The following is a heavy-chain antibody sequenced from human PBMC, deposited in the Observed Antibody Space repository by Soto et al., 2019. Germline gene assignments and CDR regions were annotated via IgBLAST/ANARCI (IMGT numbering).Heavy chain of an antibody. V-gene: IGHV4-34*01. CDR3: EKTTIFGEADY. Sequence: SETLSLTCAVYGGSFSGYYWSWIRQPPGKGLEWIGEINHSGSTNYNPSLKSRVTISVDTSKNQFSLKRSSVTAADTAVYYCEKTTIFGEADYWGQGTLVTVSS. D-gene: IGHD3-3*01. CDR2: INHSGST. J-gene: IGHJ4*02. CDR1: GGSFSGYY.